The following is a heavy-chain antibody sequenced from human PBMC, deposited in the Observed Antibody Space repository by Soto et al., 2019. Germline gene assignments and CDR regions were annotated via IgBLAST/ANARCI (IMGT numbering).Heavy chain of an antibody. CDR1: GFTFRNYA. CDR3: ARERVPDGFYYGMDV. Sequence: QVQLEESGGGVVQPGRSLRLSCAASGFTFRNYALHWVRQAPGKGLEWVAVISSDGSSKYFTDSVKGRFTISRDNSKNTLSLQMNSLGIDDTAVYYCARERVPDGFYYGMDVWGQGTTVTVSS. CDR2: ISSDGSSK. D-gene: IGHD2-2*01. V-gene: IGHV3-30-3*01. J-gene: IGHJ6*02.